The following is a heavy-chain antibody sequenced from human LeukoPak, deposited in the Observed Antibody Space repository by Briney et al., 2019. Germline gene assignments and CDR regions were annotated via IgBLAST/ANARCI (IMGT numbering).Heavy chain of an antibody. Sequence: SGGSLRLSCAASGFTFSSYAMHWVRQAPGKGLEYVSAISSNGGSTYYANSVKGRFTISRDNSKNTLYLQMGSLRAEDTAVYYCARQSLSGGPGAFDIWGQGTMVTVSS. CDR1: GFTFSSYA. J-gene: IGHJ3*02. V-gene: IGHV3-64*01. D-gene: IGHD3-10*01. CDR2: ISSNGGST. CDR3: ARQSLSGGPGAFDI.